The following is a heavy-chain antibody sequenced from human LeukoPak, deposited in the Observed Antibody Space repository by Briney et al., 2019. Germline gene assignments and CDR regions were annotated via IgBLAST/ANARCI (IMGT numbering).Heavy chain of an antibody. D-gene: IGHD6-13*01. CDR1: GGSISSHY. V-gene: IGHV4-59*11. CDR3: ARDQYGSSYGWFDP. J-gene: IGHJ5*02. Sequence: SETLSLTCPVSGGSISSHYWSWIRQPPGKGLEWIGYIYYSGSTNYNPSLKSRVTISVDTSKNQFSLKLSSVTAADTAVYYCARDQYGSSYGWFDPWGQGTLVTVSS. CDR2: IYYSGST.